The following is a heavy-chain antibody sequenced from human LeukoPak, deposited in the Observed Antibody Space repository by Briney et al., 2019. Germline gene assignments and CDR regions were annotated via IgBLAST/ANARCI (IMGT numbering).Heavy chain of an antibody. CDR1: GFTFSSYD. J-gene: IGHJ4*02. CDR2: IGTAGDT. CDR3: ARDGHNRYGSGSYDY. D-gene: IGHD3-10*01. Sequence: PGGSLRLSCAASGFTFSSYDMHWVRQATGKGLEGVSAIGTAGDTYYPGSVKGRFTISRENAKNSLYLQMNSLRAWDTAVYYCARDGHNRYGSGSYDYWGQGTLVTVSS. V-gene: IGHV3-13*01.